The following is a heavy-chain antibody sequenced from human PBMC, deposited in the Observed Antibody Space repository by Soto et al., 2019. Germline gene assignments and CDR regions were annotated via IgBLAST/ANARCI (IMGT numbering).Heavy chain of an antibody. CDR3: AADRTDIDLVGAPTGYYYGMDV. J-gene: IGHJ6*02. CDR1: GFTFTSSA. Sequence: ASVKVSCKASGFTFTSSAVQWVRQARGQRLEWIGWIVVGSGNTNYAQKFQERVTITRDMSTSTAYMELSSLRSEDTAVYYCAADRTDIDLVGAPTGYYYGMDVWGQGTTVTVSS. V-gene: IGHV1-58*01. D-gene: IGHD1-26*01. CDR2: IVVGSGNT.